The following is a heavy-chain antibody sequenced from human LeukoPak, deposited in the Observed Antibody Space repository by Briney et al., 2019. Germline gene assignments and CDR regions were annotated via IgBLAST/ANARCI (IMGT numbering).Heavy chain of an antibody. Sequence: GASVKVSCKASGYTFTSYGISWVRQAPGQGLEWMGWISAYNGNTNYAQKLQGRVTMTTDTSTSTAYMELRSLRSDDTAVYYCARDPRRYGSGSPYHFDYWGQGTLVTVSS. D-gene: IGHD3-10*01. CDR1: GYTFTSYG. CDR3: ARDPRRYGSGSPYHFDY. CDR2: ISAYNGNT. J-gene: IGHJ4*02. V-gene: IGHV1-18*01.